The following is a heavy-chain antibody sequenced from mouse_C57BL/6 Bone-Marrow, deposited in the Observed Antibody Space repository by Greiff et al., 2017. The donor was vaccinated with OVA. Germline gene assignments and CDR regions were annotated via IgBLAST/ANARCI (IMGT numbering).Heavy chain of an antibody. Sequence: QVQLQQPGAELVKPGASVKLSCKASGYTFTSYWMHWVKQRPGQGLEWIGMIHPNSGSTNYNEKFKSKATLTVDKSSSTAYMQLSSLTSEDSAVYSCESPPSYGSGCDYAMDYWGQGTSVTVSS. CDR3: ESPPSYGSGCDYAMDY. CDR2: IHPNSGST. V-gene: IGHV1-64*01. D-gene: IGHD1-1*01. J-gene: IGHJ4*01. CDR1: GYTFTSYW.